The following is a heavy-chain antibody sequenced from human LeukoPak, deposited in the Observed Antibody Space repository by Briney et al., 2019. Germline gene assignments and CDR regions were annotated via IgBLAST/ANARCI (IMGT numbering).Heavy chain of an antibody. CDR2: ISAYNGNT. Sequence: ASVKVSCKASGYTFTSYGISWVRQAPGQGLEWMGWISAYNGNTNYAQKLQGRVTMTTDTSTSTAYMELRSLRSDDTAVYYCAREYCSSTSCYNFADYWGQGTLVTVSS. V-gene: IGHV1-18*01. CDR3: AREYCSSTSCYNFADY. D-gene: IGHD2-2*02. CDR1: GYTFTSYG. J-gene: IGHJ4*02.